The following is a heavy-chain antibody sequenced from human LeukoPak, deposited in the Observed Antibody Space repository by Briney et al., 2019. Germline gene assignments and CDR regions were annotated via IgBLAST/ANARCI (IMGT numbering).Heavy chain of an antibody. J-gene: IGHJ6*02. CDR3: ARHRYYDFAGYYGMDV. V-gene: IGHV4-59*08. CDR2: IYYSGST. Sequence: PSETLSLTCTVSGGSISSYYWSWIRQPPGKGLEWIGYIYYSGSTNYNPSLKSRVTISVDTSKNQFSLKLSSVTAADTAVYYCARHRYYDFAGYYGMDVWGQGTTVTVSS. CDR1: GGSISSYY. D-gene: IGHD3-3*01.